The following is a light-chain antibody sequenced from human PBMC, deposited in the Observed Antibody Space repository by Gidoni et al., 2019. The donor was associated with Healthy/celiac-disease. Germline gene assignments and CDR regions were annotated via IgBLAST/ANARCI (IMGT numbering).Light chain of an antibody. Sequence: DIQMTQSPSTLSASVGDRVTITCRASQSISSWLAWYQQKPGKAPKLLIYDASSLEGGVPSRFSGRGSGTEFTLTISSLQPDDFATYYCQQYNSYGTFGQGTKVEIK. CDR2: DAS. V-gene: IGKV1-5*01. CDR3: QQYNSYGT. CDR1: QSISSW. J-gene: IGKJ1*01.